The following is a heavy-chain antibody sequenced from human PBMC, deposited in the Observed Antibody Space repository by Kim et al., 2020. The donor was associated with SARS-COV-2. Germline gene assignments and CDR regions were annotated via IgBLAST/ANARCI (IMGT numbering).Heavy chain of an antibody. CDR3: TRGFSHGLDA. CDR2: INTGTGDT. J-gene: IGHJ6*02. D-gene: IGHD3-3*01. V-gene: IGHV1-3*04. CDR1: GYTFTSNS. Sequence: ASVKVSCKTSGYTFTSNSIHWVRQAPGQSLEWMGWINTGTGDTKSSQIFQGRVTITRDTSARTAYMELSSLRSEDTAVYYCTRGFSHGLDAWGQETTVTVSS.